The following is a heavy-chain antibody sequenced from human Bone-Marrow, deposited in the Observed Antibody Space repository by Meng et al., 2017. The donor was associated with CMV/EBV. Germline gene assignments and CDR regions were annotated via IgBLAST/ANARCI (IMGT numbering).Heavy chain of an antibody. D-gene: IGHD3-3*01. Sequence: SVKVSCKASGGTFSTYAISWVRQAPGQGLEWMGGIIPIFGTANYAQKFQGRVTITADKSTSTAYMELSSLRSEDTAVYYCARDPLGGLWSGWAANWGQGTLVTVSS. CDR3: ARDPLGGLWSGWAAN. J-gene: IGHJ1*01. CDR2: IIPIFGTA. V-gene: IGHV1-69*06. CDR1: GGTFSTYA.